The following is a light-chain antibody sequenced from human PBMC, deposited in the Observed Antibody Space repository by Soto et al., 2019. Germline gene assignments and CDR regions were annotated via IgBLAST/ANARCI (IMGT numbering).Light chain of an antibody. V-gene: IGKV1-5*03. CDR3: QQYHAYPYT. Sequence: DIQMTQSPSTLSASVGDRVTITYRASQSISSWLAWYQQKSGKAPKLLISTASTLESGVPSRFSGSGSGTEFTLTVSSLQPDDFATYYCQQYHAYPYTFGQGTKLEIK. J-gene: IGKJ2*01. CDR2: TAS. CDR1: QSISSW.